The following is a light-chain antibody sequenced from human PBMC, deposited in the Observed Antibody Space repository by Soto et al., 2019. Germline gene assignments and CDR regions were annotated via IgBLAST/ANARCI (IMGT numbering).Light chain of an antibody. CDR3: QQYNTYWT. J-gene: IGKJ1*01. Sequence: DIQMTQSPSTLSGSVGDRVTITCRASQTVSHWLAWYQQKPGKAPKLLIFDASSLENGVPSRFSGSGSGTEFTLTITGLQPDDFATYYCQQYNTYWTFGQGTKGDIK. V-gene: IGKV1-5*01. CDR1: QTVSHW. CDR2: DAS.